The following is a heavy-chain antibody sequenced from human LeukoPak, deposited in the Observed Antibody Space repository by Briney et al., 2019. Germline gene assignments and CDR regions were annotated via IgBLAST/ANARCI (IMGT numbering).Heavy chain of an antibody. Sequence: GGSLRLSCAASGFTFSSYAVSWVRQAPGKGLEWVSALSGGGISTYYADSVKDRFTISRDNSRNTLSLQMNSLRAEDTAVYYCAKDYWAPIDYYDSSGYFDYWGQGTLVTVSS. CDR2: LSGGGIST. D-gene: IGHD3-22*01. CDR1: GFTFSSYA. V-gene: IGHV3-23*01. CDR3: AKDYWAPIDYYDSSGYFDY. J-gene: IGHJ4*02.